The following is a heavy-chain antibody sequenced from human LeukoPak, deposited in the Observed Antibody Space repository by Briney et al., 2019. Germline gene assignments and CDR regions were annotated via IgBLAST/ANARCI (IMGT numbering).Heavy chain of an antibody. CDR3: AHRGYDSSGYLVPPFDY. D-gene: IGHD3-22*01. V-gene: IGHV2-5*02. CDR1: GFSLSTSGVG. J-gene: IGHJ4*02. CDR2: IYWDDDK. Sequence: SGPTLVNPTQTLTLTCTFSGFSLSTSGVGVGWIRQPPGKALEWLAPIYWDDDKRYSPSLKSRLTITKDTSKNQVVLTMTNMDPVDTATYYCAHRGYDSSGYLVPPFDYWGQGTLVTVSS.